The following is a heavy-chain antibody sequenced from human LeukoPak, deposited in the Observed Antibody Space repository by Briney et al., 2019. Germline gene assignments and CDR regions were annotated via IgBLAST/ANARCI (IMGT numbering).Heavy chain of an antibody. V-gene: IGHV3-23*01. J-gene: IGHJ4*02. Sequence: GGSLRLSCAASVFTFSSYAMHWVRQAPGKGLEWVSAISGNGGRTYSADSVQGRFTISRDNSKNTVYLQMDNLRAEDSAMYYCAKAHSISWPYAFDSWGQGTLVTVSS. CDR2: ISGNGGRT. CDR3: AKAHSISWPYAFDS. CDR1: VFTFSSYA. D-gene: IGHD6-13*01.